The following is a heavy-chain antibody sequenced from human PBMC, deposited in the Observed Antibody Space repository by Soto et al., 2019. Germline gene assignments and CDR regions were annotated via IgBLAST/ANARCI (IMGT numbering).Heavy chain of an antibody. CDR2: IIPIFGTA. J-gene: IGHJ6*02. V-gene: IGHV1-69*13. Sequence: ASVKVSCKASGGTFSSYAISWVRQAPGQGLEWMGGIIPIFGTANYAQKFQGRVTITADESTSTAYMELSSLRSEDTAVYYCARDLDSGNYYYGMDVWGQGTTVTVSS. D-gene: IGHD2-15*01. CDR3: ARDLDSGNYYYGMDV. CDR1: GGTFSSYA.